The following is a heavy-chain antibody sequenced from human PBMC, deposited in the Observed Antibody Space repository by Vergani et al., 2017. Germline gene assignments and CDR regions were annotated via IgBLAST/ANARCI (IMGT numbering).Heavy chain of an antibody. V-gene: IGHV3-74*02. J-gene: IGHJ3*02. CDR2: INSDGSST. CDR1: GFTFSSYW. D-gene: IGHD2-15*01. Sequence: EVQLVESGGGLVQPGRSLRLSCAASGFTFSSYWMHWVRQAPGKGLVWVSRINSDGSSTSYADSVKGRFTISRDNSKNTLYLQMNSLRAGDTAVYYCARSLKRWDAFDIWGQGTMVTVSS. CDR3: ARSLKRWDAFDI.